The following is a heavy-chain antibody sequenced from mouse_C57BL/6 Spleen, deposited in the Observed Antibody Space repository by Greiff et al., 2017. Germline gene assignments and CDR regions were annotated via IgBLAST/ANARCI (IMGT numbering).Heavy chain of an antibody. Sequence: VQLQQSGADLVRPGASVKMSCKASGFTFTSYTMHWVKQRPGQGLEWIGYINPSSGYTKYNQKFKDKATVTADKSSSPDYMQLSSLTSEDYEFYYCANDLFDYWGQGTLVTVSA. CDR2: INPSSGYT. V-gene: IGHV1-4*01. CDR3: ANDLFDY. CDR1: GFTFTSYT. D-gene: IGHD2-3*01. J-gene: IGHJ3*01.